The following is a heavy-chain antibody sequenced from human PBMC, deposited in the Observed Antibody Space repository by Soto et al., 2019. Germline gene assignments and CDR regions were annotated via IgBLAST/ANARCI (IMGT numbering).Heavy chain of an antibody. D-gene: IGHD5-12*01. Sequence: QVQLQESCPGLVKPSQTLSLTCTVSGVSISSGGYYWRWIRQHPGKGLEWIGYISYSGSTYYNPSLKSRVTISVDTSKNQFSLKLSSVTAADTAVYYCARQNLRGYSGYDFDYWGQGTLVTVSS. V-gene: IGHV4-31*03. CDR1: GVSISSGGYY. CDR3: ARQNLRGYSGYDFDY. J-gene: IGHJ4*02. CDR2: ISYSGST.